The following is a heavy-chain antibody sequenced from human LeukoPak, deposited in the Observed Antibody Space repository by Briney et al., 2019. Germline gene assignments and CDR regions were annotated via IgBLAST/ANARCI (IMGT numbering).Heavy chain of an antibody. D-gene: IGHD2/OR15-2a*01. CDR3: ARDTYDAFDI. CDR1: GGSISSSNW. J-gene: IGHJ3*02. V-gene: IGHV4-4*02. CDR2: IYHSGST. Sequence: SGTLSLTCAVSGGSISSSNWWSWVRQPPGKGLEWIGEIYHSGSTYYNPSLKSRVTMSVDTSKNQFSLKLSSVTAADTAVYYCARDTYDAFDIWGQGTMVTVSS.